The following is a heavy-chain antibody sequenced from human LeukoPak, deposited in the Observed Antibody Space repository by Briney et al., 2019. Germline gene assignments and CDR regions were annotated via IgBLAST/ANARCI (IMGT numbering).Heavy chain of an antibody. CDR1: GFTFSSYW. D-gene: IGHD2-2*01. Sequence: SGGSLRLSCAASGFTFSSYWMNWVRQAPGKGLEWVANIKQDGSETYYVHSVEGRFTISRDNAKNSLYLQMNSLRAEDTGVYYCARAVVSAATGSDYWGQGTLVTVSS. V-gene: IGHV3-7*01. CDR3: ARAVVSAATGSDY. CDR2: IKQDGSET. J-gene: IGHJ4*02.